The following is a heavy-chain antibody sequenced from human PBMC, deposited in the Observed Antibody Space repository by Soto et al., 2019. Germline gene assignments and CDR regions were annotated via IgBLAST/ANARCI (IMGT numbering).Heavy chain of an antibody. V-gene: IGHV4-59*01. Sequence: PSETLSLTCTVSGGSISSYYWSWIRQPPGKGLEWIGYIYYSGSINYNPSLKSRVTMSVDTSKNQFSLKLSSVTAADTAVYYCARLDCVITSSQFDNWGQGALVIVSS. J-gene: IGHJ4*02. CDR2: IYYSGSI. CDR1: GGSISSYY. D-gene: IGHD2-2*01. CDR3: ARLDCVITSSQFDN.